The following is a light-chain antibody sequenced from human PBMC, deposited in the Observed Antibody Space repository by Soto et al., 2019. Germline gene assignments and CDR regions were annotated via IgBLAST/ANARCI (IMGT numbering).Light chain of an antibody. CDR2: GAS. CDR1: QSVSTK. CDR3: QHYSTGLWT. J-gene: IGKJ1*01. Sequence: EIVMTQSPATLSVSPAERATLSCRASQSVSTKLAWYQQKPGQGPRLLIYGASTRATGIPARFSGSGSGTEFTLTITSLQSEDFALYYCQHYSTGLWTFGQGTKVEIK. V-gene: IGKV3-15*01.